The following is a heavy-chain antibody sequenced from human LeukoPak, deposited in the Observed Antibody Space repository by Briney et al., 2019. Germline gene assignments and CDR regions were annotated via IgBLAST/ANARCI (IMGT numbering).Heavy chain of an antibody. V-gene: IGHV4-59*01. Sequence: SETLSLTCTVSGGSISSYYWSWIQQPPGKGLEWIGNIFYTGTTKYNPSLKSRVTISVDTSKNQFSLKLSSVTAADTAMYYCARSAHHYYDSASFGVAFDVWGQWTMVTVS. CDR1: GGSISSYY. D-gene: IGHD3-22*01. CDR3: ARSAHHYYDSASFGVAFDV. J-gene: IGHJ3*01. CDR2: IFYTGTT.